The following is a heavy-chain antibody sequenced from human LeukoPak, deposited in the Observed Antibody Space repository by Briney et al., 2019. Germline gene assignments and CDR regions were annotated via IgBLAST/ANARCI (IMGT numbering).Heavy chain of an antibody. Sequence: SETLSLTCTFSGGSISSYYWSWIRQPPGKGLEWIGSIYYSGSTYYNPSLKSRVTMSVDTSKNQFSLKLSSVTAADTAVYYCARHGGVGVIPDFDYWGPGTLVTVSS. CDR3: ARHGGVGVIPDFDY. V-gene: IGHV4-59*04. J-gene: IGHJ4*02. CDR2: IYYSGST. CDR1: GGSISSYY. D-gene: IGHD2-8*02.